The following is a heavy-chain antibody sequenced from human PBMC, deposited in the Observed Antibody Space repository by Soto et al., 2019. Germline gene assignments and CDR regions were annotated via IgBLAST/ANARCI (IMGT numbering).Heavy chain of an antibody. V-gene: IGHV4-59*08. CDR1: GGSISSYY. CDR3: ARRWGRTFDY. D-gene: IGHD7-27*01. J-gene: IGHJ4*02. CDR2: IYYSGST. Sequence: QVQLQESGPGLVKPSETLSLTCTVSGGSISSYYWSWIRQPPGKGLEWIGYIYYSGSTNYNPYLKSRVTISVDTSKTQSSLKLSSVTAADTAVYYCARRWGRTFDYWGQGTLVTVSS.